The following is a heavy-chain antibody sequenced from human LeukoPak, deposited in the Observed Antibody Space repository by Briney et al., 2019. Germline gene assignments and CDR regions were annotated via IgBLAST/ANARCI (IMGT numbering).Heavy chain of an antibody. CDR2: INHSGST. CDR3: AKGPFSSSWLPPFDY. Sequence: PSETLSLTCAVYGGSFSGYYWSWIRQPPGKGLEWIGEINHSGSTNYNPSLKSRVTISVDTSKNQFSLKLSSVTAADTAVYYCAKGPFSSSWLPPFDYWGQGTLVTVSS. D-gene: IGHD6-13*01. V-gene: IGHV4-34*01. J-gene: IGHJ4*02. CDR1: GGSFSGYY.